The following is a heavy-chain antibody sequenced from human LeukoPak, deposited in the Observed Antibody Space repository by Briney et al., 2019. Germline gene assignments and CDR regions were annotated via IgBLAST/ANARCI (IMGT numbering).Heavy chain of an antibody. Sequence: PSGTLSLTCALYGGSFTYYYWAWIRQTPGKGLEWIGEINHAGTADYNPSLKSRVTISVDTSKNQFSLKLSSVTAADTAVYYCARLLEWLFDYWGQGTLVTVSS. V-gene: IGHV4-34*01. CDR1: GGSFTYYY. CDR3: ARLLEWLFDY. D-gene: IGHD3-3*01. CDR2: INHAGTA. J-gene: IGHJ4*02.